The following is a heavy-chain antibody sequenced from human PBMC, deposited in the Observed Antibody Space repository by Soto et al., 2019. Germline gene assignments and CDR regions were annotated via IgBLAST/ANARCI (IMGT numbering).Heavy chain of an antibody. CDR2: ISAYNGNT. CDR1: GYTFTNYD. V-gene: IGHV1-18*01. J-gene: IGHJ4*02. CDR3: AREVDY. Sequence: VQLVQSGVEVKQPGASVKVSCKASGYTFTNYDLSWVRQAPGQGLEWIGWISAYNGNTNYAQNLQDRVTMTTDTSTSTAYMELRSLRADDTAVYYCAREVDYWGQGTLVTVSS.